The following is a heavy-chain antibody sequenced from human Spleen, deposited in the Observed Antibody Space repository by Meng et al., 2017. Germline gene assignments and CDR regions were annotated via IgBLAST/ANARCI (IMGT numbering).Heavy chain of an antibody. J-gene: IGHJ4*02. Sequence: SETLSLTCTVSGGSLSMYYWSWIRQPPGKGLEWIGYIYFSGSTSYNPSLKSRVPISLDTSKNQFSLNLKSVTAADTAVYYCARVYGDSEYYFDYWGQGTLVTVSS. D-gene: IGHD4-17*01. CDR3: ARVYGDSEYYFDY. CDR2: IYFSGST. CDR1: GGSLSMYY. V-gene: IGHV4-59*08.